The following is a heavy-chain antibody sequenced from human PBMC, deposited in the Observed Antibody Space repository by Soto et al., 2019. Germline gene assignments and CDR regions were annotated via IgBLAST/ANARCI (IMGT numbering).Heavy chain of an antibody. V-gene: IGHV4-34*01. CDR2: INHSGST. D-gene: IGHD2-2*01. Sequence: PSETLSLTCAVYGGSFSGYYWSWIRQPPGKGLEWIGEINHSGSTNYNPSLKSRVTISVDTSKNQFSLKLSSVTAADTAVYYCARGRRHCSSTSCYAREFDYWGQGTLVTVSS. J-gene: IGHJ4*02. CDR1: GGSFSGYY. CDR3: ARGRRHCSSTSCYAREFDY.